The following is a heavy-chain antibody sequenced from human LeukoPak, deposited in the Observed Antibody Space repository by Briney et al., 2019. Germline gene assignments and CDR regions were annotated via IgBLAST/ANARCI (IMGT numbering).Heavy chain of an antibody. J-gene: IGHJ6*02. V-gene: IGHV3-64*04. CDR3: ARDQGPSQRWLQLVGYYYYYGMDV. CDR2: ISSNGGST. CDR1: GFTFSSYA. D-gene: IGHD5-24*01. Sequence: PGGSLRLSCSASGFTFSSYAMHWVRQAPGKGLEYVSAISSNGGSTYYADSVKGRFTISRDKSKNTLYLQMNSLRADDTAVYYCARDQGPSQRWLQLVGYYYYYGMDVWGQGTTVTVSS.